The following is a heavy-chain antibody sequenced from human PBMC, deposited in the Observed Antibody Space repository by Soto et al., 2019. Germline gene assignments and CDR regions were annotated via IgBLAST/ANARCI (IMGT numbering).Heavy chain of an antibody. V-gene: IGHV3-48*01. Sequence: GGSLRLSCAASGLTFSSYSMNWVRQAPGKGLEWVSYISSSSSTIYYADSVKGRFTISRDNAKNSLYLQMNSLRAEDTAVYYCARPDTAMVQDAFDIWGQGTMVTVSS. CDR3: ARPDTAMVQDAFDI. CDR1: GLTFSSYS. CDR2: ISSSSSTI. J-gene: IGHJ3*02. D-gene: IGHD5-18*01.